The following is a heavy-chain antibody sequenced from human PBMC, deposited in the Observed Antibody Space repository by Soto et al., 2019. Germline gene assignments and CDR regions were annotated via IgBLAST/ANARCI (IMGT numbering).Heavy chain of an antibody. CDR3: AKDLAQLVPYYYYYGMDV. V-gene: IGHV3-30*18. J-gene: IGHJ6*02. CDR2: ISYDGSNK. D-gene: IGHD6-6*01. Sequence: GGSLRLSCAASGFTFSSYGMHWVRQAPGKGLEWVAVISYDGSNKYYADSVKGRFTISRDNSKNTLYLQMNSLRAEDTAVYYCAKDLAQLVPYYYYYGMDVWGQGTTVTVSS. CDR1: GFTFSSYG.